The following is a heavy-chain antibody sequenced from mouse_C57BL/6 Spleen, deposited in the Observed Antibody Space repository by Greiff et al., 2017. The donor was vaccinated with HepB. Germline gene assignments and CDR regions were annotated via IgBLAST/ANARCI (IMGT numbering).Heavy chain of an antibody. Sequence: QVQLQQSGAELVKPGASVKLSCKASGYTFTSYWVHWVKQRPGQGLEWIGMIHPNSGSTNYNEKFKSKATLTVDKSSSTAYMQLSSLTSEDSAVYYCARDYPAWFAYWGQGTLVTVSA. D-gene: IGHD2-4*01. J-gene: IGHJ3*01. V-gene: IGHV1-64*01. CDR1: GYTFTSYW. CDR2: IHPNSGST. CDR3: ARDYPAWFAY.